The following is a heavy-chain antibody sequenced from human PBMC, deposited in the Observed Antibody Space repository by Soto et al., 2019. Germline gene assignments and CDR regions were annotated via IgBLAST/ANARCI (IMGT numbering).Heavy chain of an antibody. V-gene: IGHV3-23*01. D-gene: IGHD6-6*01. CDR2: VSKSGLDT. Sequence: GGSVRLSCAASGFTFSSYAMSWVRQAPGKGLEWVSAVSKSGLDTNYADFVKGRFTISRDNSKNTLYLQMNSLRAEDTAVYYCAKRSSSSTFDYWGQGTLVTVSS. CDR3: AKRSSSSTFDY. J-gene: IGHJ4*02. CDR1: GFTFSSYA.